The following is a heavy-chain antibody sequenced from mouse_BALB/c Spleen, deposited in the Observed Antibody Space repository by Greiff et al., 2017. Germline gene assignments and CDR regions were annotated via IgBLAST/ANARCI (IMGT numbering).Heavy chain of an antibody. V-gene: IGHV1-87*01. Sequence: QVQLQQSGAELARPGASVKLSCKASGYTFTSYWMQWVKQRPGQGLEWIGAIYPGDGDTRYTQKFKGKATLTADKSSSTAYMQLSSLASEDSAVYYCAKDGSSAAWFAYWGQGTLVTVSA. CDR2: IYPGDGDT. CDR1: GYTFTSYW. CDR3: AKDGSSAAWFAY. D-gene: IGHD1-1*01. J-gene: IGHJ3*01.